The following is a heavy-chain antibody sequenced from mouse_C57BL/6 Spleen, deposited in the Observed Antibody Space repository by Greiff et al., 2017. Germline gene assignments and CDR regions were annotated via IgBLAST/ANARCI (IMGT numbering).Heavy chain of an antibody. Sequence: QVTLKVCGPGILQSSQTLSLTCSFSGFSLSTSGMGVSWIRQPSGKGLEWLAHIYWDDDKRHNPSLKSRLTISKDTSRNQVFLKITSVDTADTATYYCARSIYYDYSHWYFDVWGTGTTVTVSS. CDR1: GFSLSTSGMG. CDR2: IYWDDDK. D-gene: IGHD2-4*01. V-gene: IGHV8-12*01. CDR3: ARSIYYDYSHWYFDV. J-gene: IGHJ1*03.